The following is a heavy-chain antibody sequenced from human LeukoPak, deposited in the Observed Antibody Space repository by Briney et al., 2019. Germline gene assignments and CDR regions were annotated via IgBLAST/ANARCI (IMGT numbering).Heavy chain of an antibody. V-gene: IGHV4-4*09. D-gene: IGHD7-27*01. J-gene: IGHJ3*02. CDR1: GGPISSYY. CDR2: IYTSGST. Sequence: PSETLSLTCTVSGGPISSYYWSWIRQPPGKGLEWIGYIYTSGSTNYNPSLKSRVTISVDTSKNQFSLKLSSVTAADTAVYYCASLNWGSGAFDIWGQGTMVTVSS. CDR3: ASLNWGSGAFDI.